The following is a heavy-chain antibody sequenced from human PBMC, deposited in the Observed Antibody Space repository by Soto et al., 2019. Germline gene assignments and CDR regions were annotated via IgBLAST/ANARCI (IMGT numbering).Heavy chain of an antibody. V-gene: IGHV4-30-2*01. CDR1: GGSISSGGYS. CDR2: IYHSGST. J-gene: IGHJ5*02. CDR3: ARDGGIAAARTSTGFDP. Sequence: QLQLQESGSGLVKPSQTLSLTCAVSGGSISSGGYSWSWIRQPPGKGLEWIGYIYHSGSTYYNPSLKSRVTISVDRSKNQFSLKLSSVTAADTAVYYCARDGGIAAARTSTGFDPWGQGTLVTVSS. D-gene: IGHD6-13*01.